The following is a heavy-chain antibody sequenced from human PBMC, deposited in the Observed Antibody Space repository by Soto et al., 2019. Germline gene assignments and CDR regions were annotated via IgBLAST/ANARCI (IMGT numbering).Heavy chain of an antibody. J-gene: IGHJ4*02. CDR1: GVSISSYY. D-gene: IGHD5-12*01. CDR2: IYYSGTT. V-gene: IGHV4-59*01. Sequence: SETLSLTCAASGVSISSYYWSWIRQPPGKGLEWIAYIYYSGTTNYNPSLKSRVTISVDTSKNQLFLRMNSVTAADTAVYYCVREAYSGYGYAIDHWGPGTLVTVSS. CDR3: VREAYSGYGYAIDH.